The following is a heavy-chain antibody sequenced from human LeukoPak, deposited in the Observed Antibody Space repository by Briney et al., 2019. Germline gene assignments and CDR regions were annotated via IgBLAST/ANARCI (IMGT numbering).Heavy chain of an antibody. D-gene: IGHD2-15*01. CDR1: DGSISTSDYY. J-gene: IGHJ5*02. V-gene: IGHV4-39*07. CDR3: ARADWYCSGGSCLLLRFDP. Sequence: SETLSLTCTVSDGSISTSDYYWGWIRQPPGKGLEWIGSIYYSGSTYYNPSLKSRVTISVDTSKNQFSLKLSSVTAADTAVYYCARADWYCSGGSCLLLRFDPWGQGTLVTVSS. CDR2: IYYSGST.